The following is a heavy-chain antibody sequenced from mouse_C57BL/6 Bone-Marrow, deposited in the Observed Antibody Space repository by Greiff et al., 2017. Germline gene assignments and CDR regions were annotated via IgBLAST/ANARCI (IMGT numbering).Heavy chain of an antibody. D-gene: IGHD1-1*01. CDR1: GFNIKDYY. Sequence: EVQLQQSGAELVKPGASVKLSCTASGFNIKDYYMHWVKQRTEQGLEWIGRFDPEDGETKYAPKFPGKATITTDTSSTTAYLQLSILTSEDTAVYYFARGYYWNWYFDVWGTGTTVTVSS. CDR3: ARGYYWNWYFDV. V-gene: IGHV14-2*01. CDR2: FDPEDGET. J-gene: IGHJ1*03.